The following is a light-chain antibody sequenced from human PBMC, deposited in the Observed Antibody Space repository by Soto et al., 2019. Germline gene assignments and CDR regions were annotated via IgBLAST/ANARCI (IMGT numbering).Light chain of an antibody. CDR3: SSYAGRNNLV. Sequence: QSALTQPPSASGSPGQSVTISCTGTSSDVGGYNYVSWYQQHPGKAPKLMIYEVTKLPSGVPDRFSGSKSGNTASLTVSGLQAEDEAYYYCSSYAGRNNLVFGGGTKVTVL. V-gene: IGLV2-8*01. CDR1: SSDVGGYNY. J-gene: IGLJ2*01. CDR2: EVT.